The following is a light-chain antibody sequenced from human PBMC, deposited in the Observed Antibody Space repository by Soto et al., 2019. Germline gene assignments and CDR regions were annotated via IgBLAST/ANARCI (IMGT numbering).Light chain of an antibody. CDR2: GAS. J-gene: IGKJ1*01. Sequence: IEMTQSPATLSFSPGERATLSCRASQSVSSNLVWYQQKPGQAPRLLIHGASSRATGIPDRFSGSGSGTDFTLTISRLEPEDFAVYYCQQYGSSRTFGQGTKVAIK. V-gene: IGKV3-20*01. CDR3: QQYGSSRT. CDR1: QSVSSN.